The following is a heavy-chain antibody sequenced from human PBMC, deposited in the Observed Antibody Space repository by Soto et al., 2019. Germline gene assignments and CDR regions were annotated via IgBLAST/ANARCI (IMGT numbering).Heavy chain of an antibody. J-gene: IGHJ4*02. D-gene: IGHD4-17*01. CDR1: GYSFTTYW. V-gene: IGHV5-51*01. Sequence: GESLKISCKASGYSFTTYWIGWVRQMPGKGLEWMGIIYPGDSDTKYSPSLQGQVTISADTSISTAYLQWSSLKASDTAMYYCARYDYGGMFDYWGQGTLVTVSS. CDR2: IYPGDSDT. CDR3: ARYDYGGMFDY.